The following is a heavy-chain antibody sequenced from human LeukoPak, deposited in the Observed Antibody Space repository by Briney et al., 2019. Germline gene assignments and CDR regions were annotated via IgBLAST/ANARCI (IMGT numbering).Heavy chain of an antibody. CDR3: ARDARYYDILTTNEYNWFDP. CDR2: IGGRGGST. D-gene: IGHD3-9*01. V-gene: IGHV3-23*01. J-gene: IGHJ5*02. Sequence: GGSLRLSCAASGFIFSDYGMSWVRQAPGKGLEWVSTIGGRGGSTYYADSMKGRFTISRDNSKNTLYLQMNSLRAEDTAVYYCARDARYYDILTTNEYNWFDPWGQGTLVTVSS. CDR1: GFIFSDYG.